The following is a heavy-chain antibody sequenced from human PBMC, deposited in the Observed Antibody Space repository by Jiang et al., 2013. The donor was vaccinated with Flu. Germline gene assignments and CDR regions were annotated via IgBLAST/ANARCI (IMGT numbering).Heavy chain of an antibody. CDR3: ASNGDMGFYFDY. V-gene: IGHV4-30-2*01. J-gene: IGHJ4*02. CDR1: GGSISTGGYS. CDR2: IYHSGNT. D-gene: IGHD2-8*01. Sequence: GPGLVKPSQTLSLTCVVSGGSISTGGYSWSWIRQPPGKGLEWIGYIYHSGNTYYNPSLKSRATISLDRSKNQFSLNLTSVTAADTAVYYCASNGDMGFYFDYWGQGTLVTVSS.